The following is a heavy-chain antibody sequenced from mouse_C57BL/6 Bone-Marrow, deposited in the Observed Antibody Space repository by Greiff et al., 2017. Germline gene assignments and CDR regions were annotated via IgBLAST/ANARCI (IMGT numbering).Heavy chain of an antibody. CDR2: INPGSGGT. D-gene: IGHD1-1*02. CDR1: GYAFTNYL. V-gene: IGHV1-54*01. CDR3: ARGLWYFDY. J-gene: IGHJ2*01. Sequence: VKVVESGAELVRPGTSVKVSCKASGYAFTNYLIEWVKQRPGQGLEWIGVINPGSGGTNYNEKFKGKATLTADKSSSTAYMQLSSLTSEDSAVYFCARGLWYFDYWGQGTTLTVSS.